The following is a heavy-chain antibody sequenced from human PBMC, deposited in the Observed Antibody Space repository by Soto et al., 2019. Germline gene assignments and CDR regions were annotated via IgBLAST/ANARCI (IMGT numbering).Heavy chain of an antibody. CDR3: ARREIRFLEWLLHPDALDI. D-gene: IGHD3-3*01. CDR1: GGSITNNSYY. Sequence: SETLSLTCSVSGGSITNNSYYWAWIRQPPGKGLEWIGSIFYSGSTYYKSSLRSRVTISVDTSKNQFSLKLSSVTAADTAVYYCARREIRFLEWLLHPDALDIWGQGTMVTVSS. CDR2: IFYSGST. V-gene: IGHV4-39*01. J-gene: IGHJ3*02.